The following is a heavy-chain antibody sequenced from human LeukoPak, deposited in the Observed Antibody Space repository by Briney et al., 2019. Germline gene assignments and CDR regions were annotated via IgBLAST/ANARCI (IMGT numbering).Heavy chain of an antibody. CDR1: GFTFSPYG. CDR3: ARDPYPYAGSFFYL. V-gene: IGHV3-33*01. J-gene: IGHJ4*02. Sequence: PGGSLRLSCVASGFTFSPYGMHWARQAPGKGLEWVAAIWNDGAHHYYADSVKGRFTISRDNFKSTLYLDMDSLSAEDADFYFFARDPYPYAGSFFYLWGQGTLVTVSS. D-gene: IGHD4-23*01. CDR2: IWNDGAHH.